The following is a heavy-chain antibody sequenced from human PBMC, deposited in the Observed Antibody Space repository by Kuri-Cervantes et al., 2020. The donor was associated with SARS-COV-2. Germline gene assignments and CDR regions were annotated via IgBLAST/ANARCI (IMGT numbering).Heavy chain of an antibody. D-gene: IGHD2-2*01. Sequence: GESLKISCAASGFTFSSYGMHWVRQAPGKGLEWVAVISYDGSNKYYADSVKGRFTISRDNSKNTLYLQMNSLRAEDTAVYYCASEMENGPGDGLVVPAAIDYWGQGTLVTVSS. V-gene: IGHV3-30*03. CDR3: ASEMENGPGDGLVVPAAIDY. J-gene: IGHJ4*02. CDR2: ISYDGSNK. CDR1: GFTFSSYG.